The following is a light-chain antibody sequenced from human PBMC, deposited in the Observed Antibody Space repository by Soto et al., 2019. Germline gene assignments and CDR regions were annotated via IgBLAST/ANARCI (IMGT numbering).Light chain of an antibody. CDR1: SSNIGAGFD. Sequence: QSVLTQPPSVSGAPGQRVSLSCTGSSSNIGAGFDVQWYQQLPGTAPKLLIYYNNNRPSGVPDRFSGSKSGTSASLAITGLQAEDEADYYCQSYDSSLSGHVVFGGGTKVTVL. CDR3: QSYDSSLSGHVV. CDR2: YNN. V-gene: IGLV1-40*01. J-gene: IGLJ2*01.